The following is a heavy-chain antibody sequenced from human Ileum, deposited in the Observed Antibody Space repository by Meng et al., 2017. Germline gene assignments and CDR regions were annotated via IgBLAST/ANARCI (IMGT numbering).Heavy chain of an antibody. Sequence: QVHLLQSGPEVKKSGASVRVSCKASGYTFGSYGICWVRKAPGQGLEWMGWFVNYVDTYPAPKFQGRVTMTTDTHTNTAFMELRSLTSDDTAVYYCASGTPGRSYCDYWGQGTLVTVSS. V-gene: IGHV1-18*01. CDR3: ASGTPGRSYCDY. CDR1: GYTFGSYG. D-gene: IGHD2-15*01. J-gene: IGHJ4*02. CDR2: FVNYVDT.